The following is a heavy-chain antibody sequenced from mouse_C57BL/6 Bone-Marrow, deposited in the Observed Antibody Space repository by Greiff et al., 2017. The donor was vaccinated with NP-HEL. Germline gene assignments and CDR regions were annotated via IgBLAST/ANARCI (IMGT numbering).Heavy chain of an antibody. CDR2: IYPGDGDT. Sequence: VQLQQSGPELVKPGASVKISCRASGYAFSSSWMNWVKQRPGKGLEWIGRIYPGDGDTNYNGKFKGKATLTADKSSSTAYMQLSSLTSEDSAVYFCARDYDYSWFAYWGQGTRVTVSA. CDR3: ARDYDYSWFAY. D-gene: IGHD2-4*01. J-gene: IGHJ3*01. CDR1: GYAFSSSW. V-gene: IGHV1-82*01.